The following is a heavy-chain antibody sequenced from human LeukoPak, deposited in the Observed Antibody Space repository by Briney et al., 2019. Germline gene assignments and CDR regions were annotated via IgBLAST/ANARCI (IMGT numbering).Heavy chain of an antibody. Sequence: SETLSLTCTVSGGSISSYYWSWIRQPPGKGLEWIGYIYYSGSTNYNPSLKSRVTISVDTSKNQFSLKLSSVTAADTAVYYCARWVRGSWQLNWFDPWGQGTLVTVSS. D-gene: IGHD6-13*01. J-gene: IGHJ5*02. CDR3: ARWVRGSWQLNWFDP. V-gene: IGHV4-59*12. CDR2: IYYSGST. CDR1: GGSISSYY.